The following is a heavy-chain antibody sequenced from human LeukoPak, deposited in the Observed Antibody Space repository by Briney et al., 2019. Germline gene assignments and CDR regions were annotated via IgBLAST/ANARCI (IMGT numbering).Heavy chain of an antibody. D-gene: IGHD3-16*01. CDR2: IDRISGAS. CDR1: GVTLIGYH. J-gene: IGHJ4*02. Sequence: ASVKVSCKAFGVTLIGYHMHWVRQAPGRRPEWMGWIDRISGASSPAQKFQGRVTMTRDTSMSTFYMDMSGLTSDDTAIYNCAISDYMWGFASWGVGTQVTVS. CDR3: AISDYMWGFAS. V-gene: IGHV1-2*02.